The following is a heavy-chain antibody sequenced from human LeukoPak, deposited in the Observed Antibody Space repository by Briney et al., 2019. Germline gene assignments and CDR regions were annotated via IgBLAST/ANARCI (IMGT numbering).Heavy chain of an antibody. Sequence: PGGSLRLSCTTSGFIFSDYYMSWIRQAPGKGLEWVSYISSSGSIIYYADSVKGRFTISRDNAKNSLYLQMSSLRAEDTAVYYCARDRFSGSYPLDYWGQGTLVTVSS. CDR3: ARDRFSGSYPLDY. CDR1: GFIFSDYY. CDR2: ISSSGSII. J-gene: IGHJ4*02. V-gene: IGHV3-11*01. D-gene: IGHD1-26*01.